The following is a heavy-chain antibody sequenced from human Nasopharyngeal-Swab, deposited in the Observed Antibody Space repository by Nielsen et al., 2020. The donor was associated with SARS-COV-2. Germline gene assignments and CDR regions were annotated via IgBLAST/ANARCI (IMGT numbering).Heavy chain of an antibody. CDR3: VSAGSIEY. V-gene: IGHV3-33*01. J-gene: IGHJ4*02. CDR1: GFTYKYG. CDR2: IWYDGSKK. Sequence: GGSLRLSCVASGFTYKYGMNWVRQAPGKGLEWVSVIWYDGSKKFYAESVEGRFSISRDESKNTVYLQMSSLRVEGTAVYYCVSAGSIEYWGPGTLVTVSS. D-gene: IGHD3-10*01.